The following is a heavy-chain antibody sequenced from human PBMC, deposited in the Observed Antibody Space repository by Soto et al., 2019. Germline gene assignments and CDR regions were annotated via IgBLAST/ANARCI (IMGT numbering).Heavy chain of an antibody. V-gene: IGHV3-23*01. D-gene: IGHD6-13*01. CDR3: KIGRSWDGFHGMDV. CDR1: GFTFSSYA. CDR2: SSGSGGST. Sequence: EVQLLESGGGLVQPGGSLRLSCAASGFTFSSYAMSWVRQSPGKGLEWVSASSGSGGSTYYAESVKGRFTIPRDNSKNTLYLQMNSLRAEDKAIYYCKIGRSWDGFHGMDVWGQGTTVTAS. J-gene: IGHJ6*02.